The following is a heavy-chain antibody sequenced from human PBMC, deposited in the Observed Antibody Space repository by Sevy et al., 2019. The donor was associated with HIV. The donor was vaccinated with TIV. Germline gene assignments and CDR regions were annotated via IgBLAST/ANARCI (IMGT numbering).Heavy chain of an antibody. CDR1: GFTFDDYA. CDR3: AKKGGSGYYHTFDY. V-gene: IGHV3-9*01. J-gene: IGHJ4*02. Sequence: GGSLRLSCAAPGFTFDDYAMHWVRQAPGKGLEWASGISWNSGSIGYADSVKGRFTISRDNAKNSLYLQMNSLRAEDTALYYCAKKGGSGYYHTFDYWGQGTLVTVSS. CDR2: ISWNSGSI. D-gene: IGHD3-22*01.